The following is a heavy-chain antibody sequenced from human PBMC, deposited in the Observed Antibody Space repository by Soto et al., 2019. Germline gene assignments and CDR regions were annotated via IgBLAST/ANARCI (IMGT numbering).Heavy chain of an antibody. Sequence: PPQTLSLTCASSGDSVSTNSVAWNWFRQSPSRGLECLGRTYYKSKWFNEYAVSVKSRITINPDTSKNQFSLQLNSVTPDDTAVYSRAREVYFDFWKNSYYVVKVWAQATAVTVSS. J-gene: IGHJ6*01. CDR2: TYYKSKWFN. V-gene: IGHV6-1*01. D-gene: IGHD3-3*01. CDR1: GDSVSTNSVA. CDR3: AREVYFDFWKNSYYVVKV.